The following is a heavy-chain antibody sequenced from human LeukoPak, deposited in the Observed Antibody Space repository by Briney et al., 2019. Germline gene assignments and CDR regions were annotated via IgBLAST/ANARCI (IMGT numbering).Heavy chain of an antibody. J-gene: IGHJ1*01. V-gene: IGHV3-15*01. CDR2: IKSKTDGGTT. CDR3: TTEGIAAVAVGQH. CDR1: GFTFSNAW. D-gene: IGHD6-13*01. Sequence: MPGGSLRLSCAASGFTFSNAWMSWVRQAPGKGLEWVGRIKSKTDGGTTDYAALVKGRFTISRDDSKNTLYLQMNSLKTEDTAVYYCTTEGIAAVAVGQHWGQGTLVTVSS.